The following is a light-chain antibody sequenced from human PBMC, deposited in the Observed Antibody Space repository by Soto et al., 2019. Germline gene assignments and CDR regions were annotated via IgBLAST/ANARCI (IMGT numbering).Light chain of an antibody. J-gene: IGKJ4*01. V-gene: IGKV3-20*01. CDR2: GTS. Sequence: EHVLTQSPGTLSLSPEERASLSCRASQSVSSSLAWYQQRPGQAPRLLIYGTSSRATGIPDRFSGSGSGTDFTLTIDRLEPEDFAVYFCQQYFTSPETFGGGTKVDIK. CDR3: QQYFTSPET. CDR1: QSVSSS.